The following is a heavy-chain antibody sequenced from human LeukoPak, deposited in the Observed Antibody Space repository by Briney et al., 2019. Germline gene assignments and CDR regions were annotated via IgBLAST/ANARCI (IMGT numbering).Heavy chain of an antibody. D-gene: IGHD5-18*01. J-gene: IGHJ6*02. CDR3: AGTSDTAMLGPTNYCYYYGMDV. Sequence: SETLSLTCTVSGGSISSSSYYWGWIRQPPGKGLEWIGSIYYSGSTYYNPSLKSRVTISVDTSKNQFSLKLSSVTAADTAVYYCAGTSDTAMLGPTNYCYYYGMDVWGQGTTATVSS. CDR1: GGSISSSSYY. CDR2: IYYSGST. V-gene: IGHV4-39*01.